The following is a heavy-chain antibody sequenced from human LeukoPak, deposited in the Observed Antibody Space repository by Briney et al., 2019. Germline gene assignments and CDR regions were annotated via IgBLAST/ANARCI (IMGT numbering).Heavy chain of an antibody. CDR3: AKGGIHRGYYFYYMDV. J-gene: IGHJ6*03. CDR1: GFTFDDYA. V-gene: IGHV3-9*01. D-gene: IGHD2/OR15-2a*01. CDR2: ISWNSDKI. Sequence: RSGGSLRLSCAASGFTFDDYAMHWVRHAPGKGLEWVSGISWNSDKIGYADSVKGRFTISRDNAKNSLYLQMNSLRPEDTALYYCAKGGIHRGYYFYYMDVWGKGTTVTISS.